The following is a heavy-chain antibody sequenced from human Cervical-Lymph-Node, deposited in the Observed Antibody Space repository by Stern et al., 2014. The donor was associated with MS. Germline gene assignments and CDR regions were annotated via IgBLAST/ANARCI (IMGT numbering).Heavy chain of an antibody. CDR3: ARDRSDLTGMGDY. CDR2: IDANSGGT. Sequence: QVQLVQSGAALKKPGASVKVSCKASGYTFTGNYMHCVRQAPGQGLEWMGRIDANSGGTNYAQKFQGRGTMTRDTSISTVYMELTRLRSDDTAVYYCARDRSDLTGMGDYWGQGTQVTVSS. V-gene: IGHV1-2*06. J-gene: IGHJ4*02. CDR1: GYTFTGNY. D-gene: IGHD5-18*01.